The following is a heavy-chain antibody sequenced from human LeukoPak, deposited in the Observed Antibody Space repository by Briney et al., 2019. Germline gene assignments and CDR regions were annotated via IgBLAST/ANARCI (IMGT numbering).Heavy chain of an antibody. Sequence: GGSLRLSCAVSGFTFSSYGMHWVRQAPGKGLEWVAVLSYDGNYKYYADSVKGRFAISRDNSENTLYLQMNSLRAEDTAVYYCARYAEYAVSTPCYWGQGTLVTVSA. CDR2: LSYDGNYK. CDR3: ARYAEYAVSTPCY. D-gene: IGHD2-8*01. J-gene: IGHJ4*02. V-gene: IGHV3-30*03. CDR1: GFTFSSYG.